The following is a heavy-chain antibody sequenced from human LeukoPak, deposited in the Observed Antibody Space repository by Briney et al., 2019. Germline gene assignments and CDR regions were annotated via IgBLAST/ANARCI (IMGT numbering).Heavy chain of an antibody. Sequence: PGGSLRLSCAASGFTFSSYAMHWVRQAPGKGLEWVAVISYDGSNKYYAGSVKGRFTISRDNSKNTLYLQMNSLRAEDTAVYYCAKEGQDIVVVPAVMMVWTGYYFDYWGQGTLVTVSS. CDR3: AKEGQDIVVVPAVMMVWTGYYFDY. J-gene: IGHJ4*02. D-gene: IGHD2-2*01. V-gene: IGHV3-30*04. CDR1: GFTFSSYA. CDR2: ISYDGSNK.